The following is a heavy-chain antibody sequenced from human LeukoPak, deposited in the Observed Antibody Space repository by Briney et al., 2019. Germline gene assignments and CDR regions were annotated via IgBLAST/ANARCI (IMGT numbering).Heavy chain of an antibody. Sequence: SETLSLTCTVSGGSISSRSYYWGWIRQPSGKGLEWIGSIHYSGTTYYNPSLDSRVTILVDTSKNQFSLKLSSVTAADTAVYYCSRTYYDVLTGYYSGGGPFDYWGQGTLVTVSS. CDR2: IHYSGTT. V-gene: IGHV4-39*07. D-gene: IGHD3-9*01. J-gene: IGHJ4*02. CDR1: GGSISSRSYY. CDR3: SRTYYDVLTGYYSGGGPFDY.